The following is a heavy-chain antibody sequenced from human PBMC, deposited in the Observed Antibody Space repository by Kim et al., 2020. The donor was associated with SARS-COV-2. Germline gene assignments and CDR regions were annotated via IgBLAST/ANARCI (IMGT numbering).Heavy chain of an antibody. Sequence: RGSLRLSCAASGFTFSSYGMHWVRQAPGKGLEWVAVISYDGSNKYYADSVKGRFTISRDNSKNTLYLQMNSLRAEDTAVYYCAKDLDYGDYYYYYGMDVWGQGTTVTVSS. J-gene: IGHJ6*02. CDR2: ISYDGSNK. D-gene: IGHD4-17*01. CDR3: AKDLDYGDYYYYYGMDV. V-gene: IGHV3-30*18. CDR1: GFTFSSYG.